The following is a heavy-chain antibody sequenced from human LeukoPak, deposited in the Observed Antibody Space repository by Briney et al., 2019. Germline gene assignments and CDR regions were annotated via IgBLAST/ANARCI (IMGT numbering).Heavy chain of an antibody. CDR2: ISSSGGNT. D-gene: IGHD1-1*01. CDR3: ARSRNDLMSYYYYGMDV. J-gene: IGHJ6*02. V-gene: IGHV3-23*01. CDR1: GFTFSNYA. Sequence: GGSLRLSCAASGFTFSNYAMSWVRQAPGKGLEWVSVISSSGGNTYYADSVKGRFTMSRDNSKNTLDLQMNSLRAEDTAVYYCARSRNDLMSYYYYGMDVWGQGTTVTVSS.